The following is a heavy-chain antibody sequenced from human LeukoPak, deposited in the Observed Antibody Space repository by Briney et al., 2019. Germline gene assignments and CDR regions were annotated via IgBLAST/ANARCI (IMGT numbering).Heavy chain of an antibody. J-gene: IGHJ4*02. CDR3: ARFRLDGEGEYYFDY. D-gene: IGHD5-24*01. Sequence: GESLRLSCAASGFTFSSYAMSWVRQAPGKGLEWFSAINGSGGSTYYPDSVKGRFTISRDNSKNTLYLQMNSLRAEDTAEYYCARFRLDGEGEYYFDYWGQGTMVTVSS. CDR1: GFTFSSYA. V-gene: IGHV3-23*01. CDR2: INGSGGST.